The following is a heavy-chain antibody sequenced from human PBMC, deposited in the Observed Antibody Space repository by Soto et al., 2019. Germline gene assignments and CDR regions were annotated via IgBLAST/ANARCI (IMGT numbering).Heavy chain of an antibody. CDR1: GYTFTSYA. CDR2: INAGNGNT. D-gene: IGHD5-12*01. CDR3: AISDGRWLQSTNGDYFDY. Sequence: GASVKVSCKASGYTFTSYAMHWVRQAPGQRLEWMGWINAGNGNTKYSQKFQGRVTITRDTSASTAYMELSSLRSEDTAVYYCAISDGRWLQSTNGDYFDYWGQGTLVTVSS. J-gene: IGHJ4*02. V-gene: IGHV1-3*01.